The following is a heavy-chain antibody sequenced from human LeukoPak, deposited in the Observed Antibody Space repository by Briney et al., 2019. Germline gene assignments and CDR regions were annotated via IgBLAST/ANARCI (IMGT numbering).Heavy chain of an antibody. CDR1: GFTFGSYA. CDR2: ISGSGGST. CDR3: AKTTAGYSSGRYPGWPVDY. Sequence: PGGALRLPCAASGFTFGSYAMYWVRQAPGKVLEWVSGISGSGGSTFYADSVKGRFTISRDNSENTVYLQMNSLRADDTAVYYCAKTTAGYSSGRYPGWPVDYWGQGTLVTVSS. V-gene: IGHV3-23*01. D-gene: IGHD6-19*01. J-gene: IGHJ4*02.